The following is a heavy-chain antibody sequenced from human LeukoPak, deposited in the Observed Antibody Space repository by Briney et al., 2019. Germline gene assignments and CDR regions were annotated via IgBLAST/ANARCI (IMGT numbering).Heavy chain of an antibody. V-gene: IGHV3-64*01. CDR1: GFIFSSYA. D-gene: IGHD3-10*01. J-gene: IGHJ4*02. CDR3: TRIGSGSQTDY. Sequence: QPGESLRLSCVASGFIFSSYAMHWVRQAPGKGLEYVSSISGDGYTTFYGNSVRGRFTISRDNSKNTLYLQMGSLRADDMAVYYCTRIGSGSQTDYWVQGTLVTVSS. CDR2: ISGDGYTT.